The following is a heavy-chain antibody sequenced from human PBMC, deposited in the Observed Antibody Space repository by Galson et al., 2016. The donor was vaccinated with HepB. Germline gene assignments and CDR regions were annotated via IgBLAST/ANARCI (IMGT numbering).Heavy chain of an antibody. CDR2: IKEDGSEK. CDR3: ARVFGADYGGVWYSDL. V-gene: IGHV3-7*01. Sequence: SLRLSCAVPGFILTNYWMTWVRQAPGKGLEWVAIIKEDGSEKYYVGSVEGRFTISRDNPKNSVYLQMTSLRAEDTALYYCARVFGADYGGVWYSDLWGRGTLVTVSS. J-gene: IGHJ2*01. D-gene: IGHD4-23*01. CDR1: GFILTNYW.